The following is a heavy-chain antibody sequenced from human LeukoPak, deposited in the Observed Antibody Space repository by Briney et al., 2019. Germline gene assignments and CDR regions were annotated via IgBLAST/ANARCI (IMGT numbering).Heavy chain of an antibody. J-gene: IGHJ6*02. CDR3: ARHGDGGNSVYYYYGMDV. CDR1: GDSISSSSYY. D-gene: IGHD4-23*01. V-gene: IGHV4-61*05. CDR2: IYYSGST. Sequence: PSETLSLTCTVSGDSISSSSYYWSWIRQPPGKGLEWIGYIYYSGSTNYNPSLKSRVTISVDTSKNQFSLKLSSVTAADTAVYYCARHGDGGNSVYYYYGMDVWGQGTTVTVSS.